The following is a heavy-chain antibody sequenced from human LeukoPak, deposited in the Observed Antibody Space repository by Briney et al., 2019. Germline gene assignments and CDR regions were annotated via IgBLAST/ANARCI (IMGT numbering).Heavy chain of an antibody. V-gene: IGHV5-51*01. J-gene: IGHJ3*02. Sequence: GESLKISCKGSGYSFTSYWIGWVRQMPGKGLEWMGIIYPGDSDTRYSPSFQGQVTISADKSISTAYLQWSSLKASDTAMYYCAREPGGVVVPAANSPAHALDIWGQGTMVTVSS. CDR2: IYPGDSDT. CDR1: GYSFTSYW. D-gene: IGHD2-2*01. CDR3: AREPGGVVVPAANSPAHALDI.